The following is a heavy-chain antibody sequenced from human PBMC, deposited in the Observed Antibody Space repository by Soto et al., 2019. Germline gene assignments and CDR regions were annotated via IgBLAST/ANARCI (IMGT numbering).Heavy chain of an antibody. CDR1: GFTFSPFW. CDR3: ARGSNHFDY. D-gene: IGHD4-4*01. J-gene: IGHJ4*02. CDR2: INSDGNST. V-gene: IGHV3-74*01. Sequence: EVQLVESGGGLVQPGGSLRLSCAASGFTFSPFWMHWVRQVPGKGPVWVSRINSDGNSTSYADSVKGRFTISRDNAKKKLYLQMNSLRAEDTAVYYCARGSNHFDYWGQGTLVTVSS.